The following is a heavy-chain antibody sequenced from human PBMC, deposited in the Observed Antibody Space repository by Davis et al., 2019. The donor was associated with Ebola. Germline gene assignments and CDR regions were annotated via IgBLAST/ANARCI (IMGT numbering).Heavy chain of an antibody. CDR3: AREIVVVVDGMDV. V-gene: IGHV3-48*04. Sequence: PGGSLRLSCAASGFTFGVFSMNWVRQAPGKGLEWISYISSSSTTIYYADSVKGRFTISRDNAKNSLYLQMNSLRAEDTAVYYCAREIVVVVDGMDVWGQGTTVTVSS. CDR2: ISSSSTTI. CDR1: GFTFGVFS. D-gene: IGHD2-15*01. J-gene: IGHJ6*02.